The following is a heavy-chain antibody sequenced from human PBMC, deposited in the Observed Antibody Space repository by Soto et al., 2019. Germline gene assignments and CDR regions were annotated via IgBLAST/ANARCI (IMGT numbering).Heavy chain of an antibody. Sequence: GGSLRLSCAASGFTFDDYAMHWVRQAPGKGLEWVSGISWNSGSIGYADSVKGRFTISRDNAKNSLYLQMNSLRAEDTALYYCAKDIGLAAAAFGFDIWGQGTMVTVSS. CDR2: ISWNSGSI. J-gene: IGHJ3*02. V-gene: IGHV3-9*01. D-gene: IGHD6-13*01. CDR3: AKDIGLAAAAFGFDI. CDR1: GFTFDDYA.